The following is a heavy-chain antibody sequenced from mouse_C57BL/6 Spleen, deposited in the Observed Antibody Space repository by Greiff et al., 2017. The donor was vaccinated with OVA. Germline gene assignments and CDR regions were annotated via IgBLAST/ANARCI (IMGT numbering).Heavy chain of an antibody. CDR3: ARREDRGPLYGYYFDY. J-gene: IGHJ2*01. Sequence: QVQLQQSGAELVKPGASVKLSCKASGYTFTEYTIHWVKQRSGQGLEWIGWFYPGSGSIKYNEKFKDKATLTADKSSSTVYMELSRLTSEDSAVYFCARREDRGPLYGYYFDYWGQGTTLTVSS. D-gene: IGHD1-1*01. CDR1: GYTFTEYT. V-gene: IGHV1-62-2*01. CDR2: FYPGSGSI.